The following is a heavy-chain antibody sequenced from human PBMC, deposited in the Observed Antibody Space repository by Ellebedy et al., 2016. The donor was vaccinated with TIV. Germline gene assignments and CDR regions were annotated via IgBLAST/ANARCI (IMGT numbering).Heavy chain of an antibody. CDR3: ARDLPYYYGSGSPTFDY. D-gene: IGHD3-10*01. CDR2: IYTSGST. J-gene: IGHJ4*02. CDR1: GGSISSGSYY. V-gene: IGHV4-61*09. Sequence: SETLSLXXTVSGGSISSGSYYWSWIRQPAGKGLEWIGHIYTSGSTNFNPSLKSRVTMSVDTSKNQFSLKLSSVTAADTAVYYCARDLPYYYGSGSPTFDYWGQGTLVTVSS.